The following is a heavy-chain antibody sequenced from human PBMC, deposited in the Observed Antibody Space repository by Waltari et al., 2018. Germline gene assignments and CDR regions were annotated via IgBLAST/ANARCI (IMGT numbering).Heavy chain of an antibody. D-gene: IGHD5-12*01. CDR1: TFSSYG. CDR3: AKEGDVDIVATTSLDY. J-gene: IGHJ4*02. CDR2: IRYDGSNK. V-gene: IGHV3-30*02. Sequence: TFSSYGMHWVRQAPGKGLEWVAFIRYDGSNKYYADSVKGRFTISRDNSKNTLYLQMNSLRAEDTAVYYCAKEGDVDIVATTSLDYWGQGTLVTVSS.